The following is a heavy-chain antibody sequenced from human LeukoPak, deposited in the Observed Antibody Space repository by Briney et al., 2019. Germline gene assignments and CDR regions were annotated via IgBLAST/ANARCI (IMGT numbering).Heavy chain of an antibody. V-gene: IGHV4-4*07. D-gene: IGHD3-3*01. Sequence: SETLSLTCTVSGGSISSYYWSWIRQPAGKGLEWIGRIYTSGSTNYNPSLKSRVTMSVDTSKNQFSLKLSSVTAADTAVYYCARDHVGLPTAYYDFWNGYYKSSYYYYMDVWGKGTTVTVSS. J-gene: IGHJ6*03. CDR3: ARDHVGLPTAYYDFWNGYYKSSYYYYMDV. CDR1: GGSISSYY. CDR2: IYTSGST.